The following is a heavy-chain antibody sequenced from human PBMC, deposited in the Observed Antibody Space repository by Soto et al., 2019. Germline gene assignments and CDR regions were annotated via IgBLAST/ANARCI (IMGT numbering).Heavy chain of an antibody. CDR1: GGSFTDYD. CDR2: VSQSGRI. J-gene: IGHJ3*01. Sequence: QVQLQQGGAGLLKPSETLSLDCGVLGGSFTDYDWTWVRQSPGMGLEWFGEVSQSGRITYNPSLNSRFAISQDTAKKQFSQRLPSVTAAYTALYYCAGYGSSFVAFQVWGHGTEVTVSS. V-gene: IGHV4-34*01. CDR3: AGYGSSFVAFQV. D-gene: IGHD3-10*01.